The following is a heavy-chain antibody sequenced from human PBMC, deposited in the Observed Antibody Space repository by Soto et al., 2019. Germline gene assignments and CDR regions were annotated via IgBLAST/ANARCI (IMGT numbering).Heavy chain of an antibody. D-gene: IGHD6-19*01. V-gene: IGHV4-59*08. CDR1: GGSISSYY. CDR3: ASRPGYSSGFDY. CDR2: IYYSGST. Sequence: PSETLSLTCTVSGGSISSYYWSWIRQPPGKGLEWIGYIYYSGSTNYNPSLKSRVTISVDTSKNQFSLKLSSVTAADTAVYYCASRPGYSSGFDYWGQGTLVTVSS. J-gene: IGHJ4*02.